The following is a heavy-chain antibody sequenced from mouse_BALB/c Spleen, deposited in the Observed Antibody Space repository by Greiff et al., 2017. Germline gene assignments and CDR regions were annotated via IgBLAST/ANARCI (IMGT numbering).Heavy chain of an antibody. V-gene: IGHV10-1*02. CDR3: VRHNPFAY. Sequence: EVQVVESGGGLVQPKGSLKLSCAASGFTFNTYAMNWVRQAPGKGLEWVARIRSKSNNYATYYADSVKDRFTISRDDSQSMLYLQMNNLKTEDTAMYYCVRHNPFAYWGQGTLVTVSA. CDR1: GFTFNTYA. D-gene: IGHD1-3*01. J-gene: IGHJ3*01. CDR2: IRSKSNNYAT.